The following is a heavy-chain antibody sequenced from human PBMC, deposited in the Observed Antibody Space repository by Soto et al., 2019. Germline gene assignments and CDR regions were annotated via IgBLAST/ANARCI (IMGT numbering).Heavy chain of an antibody. CDR1: GGSISSSSYD. V-gene: IGHV4-39*01. J-gene: IGHJ4*02. Sequence: QLQLQASGPGLVKPSETLSLTCTVSGGSISSSSYDWGWIRQPPGKGLEWIGSIYYSGSTYYNPSLKGRVTISVATAMSQFSLKLSAVTAADTAVYYCARHYVAALRYWGQGTLITVSS. D-gene: IGHD3-16*01. CDR3: ARHYVAALRY. CDR2: IYYSGST.